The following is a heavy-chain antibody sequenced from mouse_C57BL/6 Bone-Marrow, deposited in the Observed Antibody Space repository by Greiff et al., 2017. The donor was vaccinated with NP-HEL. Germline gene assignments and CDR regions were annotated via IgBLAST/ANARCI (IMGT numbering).Heavy chain of an antibody. CDR1: GFTFSDYY. CDR3: ARRCTVPFAC. J-gene: IGHJ3*01. V-gene: IGHV5-12*01. CDR2: ISNGGGST. Sequence: EVQLVESGGGLVQPGGSLKLSCAASGFTFSDYYMYWVRQTPEKRLEWVAYISNGGGSTHYPDTVKGRFTISRDNAKNTLYLQMSRLKSEDTAMYYCARRCTVPFACWGQGTLVTVSA. D-gene: IGHD1-1*01.